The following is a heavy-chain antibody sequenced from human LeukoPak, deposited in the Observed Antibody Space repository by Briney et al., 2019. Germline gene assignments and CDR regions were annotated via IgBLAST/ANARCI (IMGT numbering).Heavy chain of an antibody. V-gene: IGHV4-4*07. D-gene: IGHD2-2*01. CDR2: IYTSGST. J-gene: IGHJ5*02. CDR3: ARATGGYCSSTRCNNWFDP. CDR1: GGSISSYY. Sequence: SETLSLTCTVSGGSISSYYWSWIRQPAGKGLEWIGRIYTSGSTNYNPSLKSRVTMSVDTSKNQFSLKLSSVTAADTAVYYCARATGGYCSSTRCNNWFDPWGQGTLVTVSS.